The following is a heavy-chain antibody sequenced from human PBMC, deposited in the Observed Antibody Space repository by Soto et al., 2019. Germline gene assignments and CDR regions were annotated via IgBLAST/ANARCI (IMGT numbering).Heavy chain of an antibody. J-gene: IGHJ6*02. CDR2: IIPIFGTA. V-gene: IGHV1-69*13. CDR1: GGTFSSYA. D-gene: IGHD3-3*01. Sequence: SVKVSCKASGGTFSSYAISWVRQAPGQGLEWMGGIIPIFGTANYAQKFQGRVTITADESTSTAYMELSSLRSEDTAVYYCARDSQADYDFWSGYYYYYYYGMDVWGQGTTVTVSS. CDR3: ARDSQADYDFWSGYYYYYYYGMDV.